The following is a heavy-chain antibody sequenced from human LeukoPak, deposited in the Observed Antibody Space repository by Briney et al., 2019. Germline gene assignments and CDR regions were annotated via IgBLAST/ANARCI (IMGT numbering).Heavy chain of an antibody. CDR2: IWYDGSNK. V-gene: IGHV3-33*01. Sequence: QSGGSLRLSCAASGFTFRNYGMHWVRQAPGKGLEWVAVIWYDGSNKYYADSVKGRFTMSRDNSKNTLFLQMNSLRVDDTAVYYCARDRSVRYFDLWGRGTLVTVSP. D-gene: IGHD3-3*01. J-gene: IGHJ2*01. CDR3: ARDRSVRYFDL. CDR1: GFTFRNYG.